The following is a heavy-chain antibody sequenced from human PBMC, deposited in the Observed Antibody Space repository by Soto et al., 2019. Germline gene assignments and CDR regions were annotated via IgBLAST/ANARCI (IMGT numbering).Heavy chain of an antibody. D-gene: IGHD3-10*01. CDR3: ARELSTIVRAYN. Sequence: EVQLVESGGGLVKPGGSLRLSCAASGFTFTSHNIYWFRQAPGKGLEWVSSISPYDHSMYYAYSVKGRFTVSKDNAKSSVYLQMDSLRAEDTAMYYCARELSTIVRAYNWGQGTLVTVSS. CDR2: ISPYDHSM. J-gene: IGHJ4*02. CDR1: GFTFTSHN. V-gene: IGHV3-21*02.